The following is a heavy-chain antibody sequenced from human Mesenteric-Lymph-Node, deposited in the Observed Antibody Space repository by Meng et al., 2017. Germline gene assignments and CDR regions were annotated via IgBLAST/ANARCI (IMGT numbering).Heavy chain of an antibody. V-gene: IGHV4-4*02. D-gene: IGHD3-22*01. CDR2: TSHSGST. Sequence: HVQTQEWDPGPVRPSGTLSLRCAVSGGSISRSDWWSWVRQPPGKGLEWIGETSHSGSTNYSPSLKSRVTISLDKSKNQLSLKLNSVTAADTAVYYCASSDYYRSDYWGQGTLVTVSS. J-gene: IGHJ4*02. CDR3: ASSDYYRSDY. CDR1: GGSISRSDW.